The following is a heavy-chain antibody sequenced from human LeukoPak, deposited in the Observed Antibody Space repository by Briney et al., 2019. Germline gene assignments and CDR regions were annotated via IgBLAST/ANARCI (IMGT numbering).Heavy chain of an antibody. Sequence: GGSLRLSCVASGFTYSNAWMSWVRQAPGKGLELVGRIRSKPDGGTTDYAAPVKGRFTISRDDSKNTLYLQMNSLKTEDTAVYYCTTPHEYPFDYWGQGTLVTVSS. CDR2: IRSKPDGGTT. V-gene: IGHV3-15*01. J-gene: IGHJ4*02. CDR1: GFTYSNAW. CDR3: TTPHEYPFDY. D-gene: IGHD2-2*01.